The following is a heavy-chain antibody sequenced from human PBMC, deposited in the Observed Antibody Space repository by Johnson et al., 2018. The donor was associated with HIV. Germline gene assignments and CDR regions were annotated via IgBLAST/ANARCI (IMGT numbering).Heavy chain of an antibody. CDR3: ARDDGGGGDAFDI. J-gene: IGHJ3*02. Sequence: QVQLVESGGGVVQPGRSLRLSCAASGFTFSSYAMHWVRQAPGTGLEWVAVISYDGSNKYYADSVKGRFTISRDNSKNTLYLQMNSLRAEDTAVYYCARDDGGGGDAFDIWGQGTMVTVSS. CDR2: ISYDGSNK. CDR1: GFTFSSYA. D-gene: IGHD2-15*01. V-gene: IGHV3-30*04.